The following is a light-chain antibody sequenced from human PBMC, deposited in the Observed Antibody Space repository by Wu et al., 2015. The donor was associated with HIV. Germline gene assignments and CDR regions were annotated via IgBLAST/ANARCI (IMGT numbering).Light chain of an antibody. V-gene: IGKV3-11*01. Sequence: EILLTQSPGTLSLSPGDRATVSCRASQSINTHLIWYQQKPGQAPRLLIYDASNRATGIPARFSGSGSGTDFTLTISSLEPEDFAVYYCQQRHDWPITFGQGTRLEIK. CDR2: DAS. J-gene: IGKJ5*01. CDR3: QQRHDWPIT. CDR1: QSINTH.